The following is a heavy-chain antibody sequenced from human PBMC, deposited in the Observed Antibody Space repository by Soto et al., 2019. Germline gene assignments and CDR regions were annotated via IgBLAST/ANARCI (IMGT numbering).Heavy chain of an antibody. Sequence: GGSLRLSCAASGFTFSSYGMHWVRQAPGKGLEWVAVISYDGSNKYYADSVKGRFTISRDNSKNTLYLQMNSLRAEDTAVYYCAKAYRSSWMAWVYYYGMDVWGQGTPVTVYS. CDR3: AKAYRSSWMAWVYYYGMDV. V-gene: IGHV3-30*18. J-gene: IGHJ6*02. D-gene: IGHD6-13*01. CDR2: ISYDGSNK. CDR1: GFTFSSYG.